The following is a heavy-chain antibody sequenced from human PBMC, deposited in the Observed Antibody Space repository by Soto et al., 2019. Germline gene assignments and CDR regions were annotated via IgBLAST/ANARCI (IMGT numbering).Heavy chain of an antibody. CDR1: GYTFTSYD. J-gene: IGHJ6*02. CDR2: MNPNSGNT. D-gene: IGHD5-18*01. CDR3: ARCIQQDYYYGMNG. Sequence: ASVKVSCKASGYTFTSYDINWVRQATGQGLEWMGWMNPNSGNTKYAQKFRGRVTMTTDTSTSTVYMELRNLRSDDTAVYYCARCIQQDYYYGMNGWGQGTTVTVSS. V-gene: IGHV1-8*01.